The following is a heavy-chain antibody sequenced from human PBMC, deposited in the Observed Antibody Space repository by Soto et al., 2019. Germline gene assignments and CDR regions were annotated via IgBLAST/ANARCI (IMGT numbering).Heavy chain of an antibody. CDR2: IIPILGIA. CDR1: RGTFSSYT. CDR3: ARDHIDTLYYYDSSRYFEY. D-gene: IGHD3-22*01. J-gene: IGHJ4*02. Sequence: SVKVSCKASRGTFSSYTISLVRQAPGQGLEWMGRIIPILGIANYAQKFQGRVTITADKSTSTAYMELSSLRSEDTAVYYCARDHIDTLYYYDSSRYFEYWGQGTLVTVSS. V-gene: IGHV1-69*04.